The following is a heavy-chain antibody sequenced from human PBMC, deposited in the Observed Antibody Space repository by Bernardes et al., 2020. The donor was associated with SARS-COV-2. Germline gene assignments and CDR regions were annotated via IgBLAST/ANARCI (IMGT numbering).Heavy chain of an antibody. V-gene: IGHV1-3*01. CDR2: INAGNGNT. CDR3: ARWGDAFDI. CDR1: GYTFTSYA. Sequence: ASVKVSCKASGYTFTSYAMHWVRQAPGQRLEWMGWINAGNGNTKYSQKLQGRVTMTTDTSTSTAYMELRSLRSDDTAVYYCARWGDAFDIWGQGTMVTVSS. D-gene: IGHD1-26*01. J-gene: IGHJ3*02.